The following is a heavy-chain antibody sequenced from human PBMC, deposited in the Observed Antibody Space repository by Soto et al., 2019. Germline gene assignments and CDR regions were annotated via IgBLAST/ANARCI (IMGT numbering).Heavy chain of an antibody. CDR1: GGSFSGYY. CDR3: ARAEPRDGYKN. Sequence: QVQLQQWGAELLKPSETLSLTCAVYGGSFSGYYWSWIRQPPGKGLEWIGEINHSGSTNYNPSLKSRVTISVDTSKNQFSLKLSSVTAADTAVYYCARAEPRDGYKNWGQGTLVTVSS. CDR2: INHSGST. J-gene: IGHJ4*02. V-gene: IGHV4-34*01. D-gene: IGHD5-12*01.